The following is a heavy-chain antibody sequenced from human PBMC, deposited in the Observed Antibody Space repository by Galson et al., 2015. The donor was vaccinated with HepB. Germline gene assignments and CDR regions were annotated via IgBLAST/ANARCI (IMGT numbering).Heavy chain of an antibody. V-gene: IGHV3-66*01. CDR2: IYSGGST. J-gene: IGHJ4*02. D-gene: IGHD2-15*01. Sequence: SLRLSCAASGFTFSSYAMSWVRQAPGKGLEWVSVIYSGGSTYYADSVKGRFTISRDNSKNTLYLQMNSLRAEDTAVYYCARKGGRKDYWGQGTLVTVSS. CDR3: ARKGGRKDY. CDR1: GFTFSSYA.